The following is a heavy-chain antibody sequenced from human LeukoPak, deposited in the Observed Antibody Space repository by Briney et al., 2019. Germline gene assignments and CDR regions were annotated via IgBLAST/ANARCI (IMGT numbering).Heavy chain of an antibody. V-gene: IGHV3-7*01. CDR2: IKQDGSEK. D-gene: IGHD3-3*01. CDR3: ARDPLTYYDFWSGYSAH. J-gene: IGHJ4*02. CDR1: GFTFSSYW. Sequence: PGGSLRLSCAASGFTFSSYWMSWVRQAPGKGLEWVANIKQDGSEKYYVDSVKGRFTISRDNAKNSLYLQVNSLRAEDTAVYYCARDPLTYYDFWSGYSAHWGQGTLVTVSS.